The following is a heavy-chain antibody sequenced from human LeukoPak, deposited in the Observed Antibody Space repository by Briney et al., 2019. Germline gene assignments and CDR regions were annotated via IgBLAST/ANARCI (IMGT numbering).Heavy chain of an antibody. J-gene: IGHJ4*02. CDR1: GFTFSGSA. CDR3: TRHRDCSGCSCYSKVDY. V-gene: IGHV3-73*01. CDR2: IRSKANSYAT. D-gene: IGHD2-15*01. Sequence: GGSLRLSCAASGFTFSGSAMHWVRQASGKGLEWVGRIRSKANSYATAYAASVKGRFTISRDDSKNTAYLQMNSLKTGDTAVYYCTRHRDCSGCSCYSKVDYWGQGTLVTVSS.